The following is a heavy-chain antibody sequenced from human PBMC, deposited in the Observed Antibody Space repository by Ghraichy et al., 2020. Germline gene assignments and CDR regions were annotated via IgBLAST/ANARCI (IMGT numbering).Heavy chain of an antibody. Sequence: SETLSLTCTVSGGSISSYYWSWIRQPAGKGLEWIGRIYTSGSTNYNPSLESRVTMSVDTSKNQFSLKLSSVTAADTAVYYCARDTVRGVEMGFHHVALAGLELVTYM. V-gene: IGHV4-4*07. CDR1: GGSISSYY. CDR3: ARDTVRGVEMGFHHVALAGLELVTYM. J-gene: IGHJ6*03. CDR2: IYTSGST. D-gene: IGHD5-24*01.